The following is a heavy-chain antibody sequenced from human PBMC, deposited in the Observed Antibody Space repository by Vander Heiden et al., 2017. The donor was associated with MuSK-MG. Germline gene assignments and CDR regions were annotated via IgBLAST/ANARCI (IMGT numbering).Heavy chain of an antibody. V-gene: IGHV3-53*01. CDR3: ARVVVPAAKINWFDP. Sequence: EVQLVESGGGLIQPGGSLRLSCAASGFTVSSNYMSWVRQAPGKGLEWVSVIYGGGRTYYADSVKGRFTISRDNSKNTLYLQMNSLRAEDTAVYYCARVVVPAAKINWFDPWGQGTLVTVSS. CDR2: IYGGGRT. J-gene: IGHJ5*02. D-gene: IGHD2-2*01. CDR1: GFTVSSNY.